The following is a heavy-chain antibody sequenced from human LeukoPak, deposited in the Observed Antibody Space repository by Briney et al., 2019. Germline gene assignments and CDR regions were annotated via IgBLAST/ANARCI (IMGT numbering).Heavy chain of an antibody. J-gene: IGHJ4*02. CDR1: GFIFSNYE. Sequence: GGSLRLSCITSGFIFSNYEMNWVRQAPGKGLEWVANINQHGTDKYYVDSVRGRFTISRDNAKNSLYLQMNSLRAEDTAVYYCAANGGPFDFWGQGTLVTVSS. CDR2: INQHGTDK. D-gene: IGHD4-23*01. CDR3: AANGGPFDF. V-gene: IGHV3-7*05.